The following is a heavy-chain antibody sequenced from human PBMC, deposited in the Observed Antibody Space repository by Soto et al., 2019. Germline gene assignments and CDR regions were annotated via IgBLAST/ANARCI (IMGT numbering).Heavy chain of an antibody. D-gene: IGHD3-22*01. CDR2: ISGSSRTI. CDR3: ARVDRGKYDYDSSGPLDY. CDR1: GFTFSDYY. J-gene: IGHJ4*02. Sequence: PGGSLRLSCAVSGFTFSDYYMSWIRQAPGRGLEWVSQISGSSRTIFYAESVKGRFTISRDNAKNSMYLQLDSLRVEDTAVYYCARVDRGKYDYDSSGPLDYWGPGTLVTVSS. V-gene: IGHV3-11*01.